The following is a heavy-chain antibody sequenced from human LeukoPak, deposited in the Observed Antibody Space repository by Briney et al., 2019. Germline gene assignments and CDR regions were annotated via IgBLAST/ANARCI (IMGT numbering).Heavy chain of an antibody. Sequence: GGSLRLSCAASGFTFSSYSMNWVRQAPGKGLEWVSSISSSSSYIYYADSVKGRFTISRDNAKNSLYLQMNSLRAEDTAVYYCARVQYYDFWSGYYSLRSFDYWGQGTLVTVSP. V-gene: IGHV3-21*01. CDR3: ARVQYYDFWSGYYSLRSFDY. CDR2: ISSSSSYI. J-gene: IGHJ4*02. D-gene: IGHD3-3*01. CDR1: GFTFSSYS.